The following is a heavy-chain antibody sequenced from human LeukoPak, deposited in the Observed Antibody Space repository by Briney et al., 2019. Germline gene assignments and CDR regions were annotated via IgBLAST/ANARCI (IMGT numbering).Heavy chain of an antibody. D-gene: IGHD5-12*01. CDR1: GFTFSSYW. V-gene: IGHV3-74*01. CDR2: INSDGSST. CDR3: ASPSIVATTLFDY. Sequence: GGSLRLSCAASGFTFSSYWMHWVRQAPGKGLVWVSRINSDGSSTSYADSVKGRFTISRDNAKNSLYPQMNSLRAEDTAVYYCASPSIVATTLFDYWGQGTLVTVSS. J-gene: IGHJ4*02.